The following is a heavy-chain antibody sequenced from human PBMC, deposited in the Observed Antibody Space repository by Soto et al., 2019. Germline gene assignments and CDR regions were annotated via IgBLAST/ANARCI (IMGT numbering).Heavy chain of an antibody. CDR3: ARDPLWGTAMVLCYFDP. D-gene: IGHD5-18*01. Sequence: QVQLVESGGGVVQPGRSLRLSCAASGFTFSSYAMHWVRQAPGKGLEWVAGISYDGSNKYYADSVKGRFTISRDNYKNTMYLQMNSLRAEDTAVYYCARDPLWGTAMVLCYFDPWGRGTLVTVSS. CDR2: ISYDGSNK. CDR1: GFTFSSYA. V-gene: IGHV3-30-3*01. J-gene: IGHJ5*02.